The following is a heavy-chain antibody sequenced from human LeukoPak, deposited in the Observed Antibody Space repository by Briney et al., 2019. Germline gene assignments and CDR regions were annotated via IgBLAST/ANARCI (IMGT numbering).Heavy chain of an antibody. V-gene: IGHV3-30*18. D-gene: IGHD5-18*01. Sequence: GGSLRLSCAASGFTFSSYGMHWVRQAPGKGAEWVAVISYDGSNKYYADSVKGRFTISRDNSKNTLYLQMNSLRAEDTAVYYCAKAPEETAMVLYWGQGTLVTVSS. J-gene: IGHJ4*02. CDR2: ISYDGSNK. CDR3: AKAPEETAMVLY. CDR1: GFTFSSYG.